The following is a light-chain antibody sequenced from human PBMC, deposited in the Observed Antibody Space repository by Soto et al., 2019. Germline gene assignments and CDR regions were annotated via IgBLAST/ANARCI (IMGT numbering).Light chain of an antibody. CDR3: QQYYSTPPT. J-gene: IGKJ4*01. Sequence: DIVMTQSPDSLAVSLGERAPINCKSSQSVLYSSNSKNYLAWYQQKPGQPPKLLIFWASTRESGVPDRFSGSGSGTDFTLTISSLQAEDVAVYYCQQYYSTPPTFGGGTKVDIK. V-gene: IGKV4-1*01. CDR2: WAS. CDR1: QSVLYSSNSKNY.